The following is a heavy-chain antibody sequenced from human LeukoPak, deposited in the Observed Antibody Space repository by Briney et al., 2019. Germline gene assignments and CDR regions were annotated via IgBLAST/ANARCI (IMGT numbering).Heavy chain of an antibody. D-gene: IGHD2-2*01. CDR2: ISAYNGNT. J-gene: IGHJ6*02. Sequence: ASVKVSCKASGYTFTSYGISWVRQAPGQGLEWMGWISAYNGNTNYAQKLQGRVTMTTDTSTSTAYMELRSLRSDDTAVYYCARMGYCSSTSCLWGGYSYYYYGMDVWGQGTTVTVSS. V-gene: IGHV1-18*01. CDR3: ARMGYCSSTSCLWGGYSYYYYGMDV. CDR1: GYTFTSYG.